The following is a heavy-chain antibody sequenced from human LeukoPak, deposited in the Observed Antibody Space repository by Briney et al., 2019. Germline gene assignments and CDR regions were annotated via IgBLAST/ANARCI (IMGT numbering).Heavy chain of an antibody. D-gene: IGHD1-26*01. CDR1: GFTFTTYA. J-gene: IGHJ4*02. CDR2: ISGSGGST. V-gene: IGHV3-23*01. Sequence: GGSLRLSCAASGFTFTTYAMSWVRQAPGKGLEWVSTISGSGGSTFYADSVKGRFTISRDNSKNTLYLHMNSLRAEDTAVYYCAKEGVQASGDDWWGPGTLVTVSS. CDR3: AKEGVQASGDDW.